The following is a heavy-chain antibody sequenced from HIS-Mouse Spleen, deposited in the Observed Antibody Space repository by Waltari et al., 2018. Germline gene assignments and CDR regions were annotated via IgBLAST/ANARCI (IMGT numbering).Heavy chain of an antibody. CDR1: GFPLSSYA. D-gene: IGHD6-6*01. J-gene: IGHJ4*02. Sequence: QVQLVESGGGVVQPGRSLSLSCAPSGFPLSSYARHWVRQAPGKGLEWVAVIWYEGSNKYYADSVKGRFTISRDNSKNTLYLQMNSLRAEDTAVYYCARYSSSSGVDYWGQGTLVTVSS. V-gene: IGHV3-33*01. CDR3: ARYSSSSGVDY. CDR2: IWYEGSNK.